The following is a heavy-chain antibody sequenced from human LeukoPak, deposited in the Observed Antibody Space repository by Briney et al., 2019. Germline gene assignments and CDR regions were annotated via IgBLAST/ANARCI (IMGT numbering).Heavy chain of an antibody. CDR2: INHSGST. CDR3: ARWEGGSYYDFDY. V-gene: IGHV4-34*01. CDR1: GGSFSGYY. Sequence: SETLSLTCAVSGGSFSGYYWSWLRQPPGKGVEWIGEINHSGSTNYNPSLKSRVTISVDTFKNQFSLKLSSVTAADTAVYYCARWEGGSYYDFDYWGQGTLVTVSS. J-gene: IGHJ4*02. D-gene: IGHD1-26*01.